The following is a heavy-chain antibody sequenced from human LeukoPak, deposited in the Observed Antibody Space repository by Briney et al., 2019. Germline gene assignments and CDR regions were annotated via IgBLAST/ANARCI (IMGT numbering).Heavy chain of an antibody. V-gene: IGHV1-8*03. J-gene: IGHJ6*03. CDR3: ARGRSRRTMIVVVNLYYYYYMDV. D-gene: IGHD3-22*01. CDR1: GYTFTSYD. CDR2: MNPNSGNT. Sequence: ASVKVSCKASGYTFTSYDINWVRQATGQGLEWMGWMNPNSGNTGCAQKFQGRVTITRNTSISTAYMELSSLRSEDTAVYYCARGRSRRTMIVVVNLYYYYYMDVWGKGTTVTVSS.